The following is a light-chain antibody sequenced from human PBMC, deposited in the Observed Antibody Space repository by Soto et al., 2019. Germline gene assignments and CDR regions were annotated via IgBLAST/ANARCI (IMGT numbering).Light chain of an antibody. J-gene: IGLJ2*01. CDR3: QSYDGRLSGGV. CDR2: GNS. Sequence: QAVLTQPPSVSGAPGQRVTISCTRSSANIGAGYDVHWYQQLPGTAPKLLIYGNSNRPSGVPDRFSGYKSGTSASLAITGLQAEDEADYYCQSYDGRLSGGVFGGGTTLTVL. CDR1: SANIGAGYD. V-gene: IGLV1-40*01.